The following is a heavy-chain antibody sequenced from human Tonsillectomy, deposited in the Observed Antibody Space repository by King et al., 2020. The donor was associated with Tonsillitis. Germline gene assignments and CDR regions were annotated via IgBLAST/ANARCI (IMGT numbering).Heavy chain of an antibody. Sequence: VQLQESGPGLVKPSQTLSLTCTVSGGSISSGRYYWDWIRQPAGKGLEWIGRIYTSGSTNYNPSPKMRVTMSVDTSKNQFSLKLSSVTAADTAVYYCARALWSGYLDAFDIWGQGTMVTVSS. J-gene: IGHJ3*02. CDR3: ARALWSGYLDAFDI. CDR1: GGSISSGRYY. V-gene: IGHV4-61*02. D-gene: IGHD3-3*01. CDR2: IYTSGST.